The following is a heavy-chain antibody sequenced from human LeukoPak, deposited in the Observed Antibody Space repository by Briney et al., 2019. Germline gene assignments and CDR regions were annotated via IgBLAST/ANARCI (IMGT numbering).Heavy chain of an antibody. CDR1: GYTFTSYY. J-gene: IGHJ6*03. Sequence: ASVKVSCKASGYTFTSYYMHWVRQAPGQGLEWMGIINPSGGSTSYAQKFQGRVTMTRDMSTSTVYMELSSLRSEDTAVYYCARGIRQLLYIYYYYMDVWGKGTTVTVSS. V-gene: IGHV1-46*01. CDR2: INPSGGST. D-gene: IGHD2-2*02. CDR3: ARGIRQLLYIYYYYMDV.